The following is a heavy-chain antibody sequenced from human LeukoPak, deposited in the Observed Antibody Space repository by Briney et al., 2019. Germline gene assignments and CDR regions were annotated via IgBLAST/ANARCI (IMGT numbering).Heavy chain of an antibody. CDR1: GGSISSITYC. J-gene: IGHJ4*02. CDR3: AREKRVTLVRGVIDY. D-gene: IGHD3-10*01. Sequence: SETLSLTCTVSGGSISSITYCWGWSRQSPGKGLEWIGSIYYSGSTYYNPSLKSRVTISVDTSKNQFSLKLSSVTAADTAVYYCAREKRVTLVRGVIDYWGQGTLVTVSS. CDR2: IYYSGST. V-gene: IGHV4-39*07.